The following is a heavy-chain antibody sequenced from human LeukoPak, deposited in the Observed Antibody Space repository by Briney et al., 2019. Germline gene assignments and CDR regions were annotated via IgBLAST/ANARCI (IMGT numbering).Heavy chain of an antibody. D-gene: IGHD3-9*01. V-gene: IGHV3-30*02. J-gene: IGHJ4*02. CDR2: IWYDGSNK. Sequence: GGSLRLSCAASGFPFNNYAMHWVRQAPGKGLEWVAVIWYDGSNKYYADSVKGRFTISRDNSKNTLYLQMSSLRPEDTAVYYCAKGAYLRYFEWLWANWGQGTLVTVSS. CDR3: AKGAYLRYFEWLWAN. CDR1: GFPFNNYA.